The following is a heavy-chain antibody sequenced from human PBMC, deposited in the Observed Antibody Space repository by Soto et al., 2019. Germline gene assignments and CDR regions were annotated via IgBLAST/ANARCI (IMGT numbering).Heavy chain of an antibody. V-gene: IGHV4-39*01. Sequence: SETLCLTCTVSGDSISWPYYYWAWVRQPPGKGLEWIATVYYDGSTFYSPSLKSRVTISADTSKNQFSLRLNSVTAADTAVYYCARTGGNYYRGWFDPWGQGALVTVSS. J-gene: IGHJ5*02. D-gene: IGHD1-26*01. CDR1: GDSISWPYYY. CDR2: VYYDGST. CDR3: ARTGGNYYRGWFDP.